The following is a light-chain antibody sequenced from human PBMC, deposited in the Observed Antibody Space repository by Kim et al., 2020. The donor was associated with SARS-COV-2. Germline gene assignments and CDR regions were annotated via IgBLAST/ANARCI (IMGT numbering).Light chain of an antibody. Sequence: EIVMTQSPATLSVSPGERATLSCRASQSISSNLAWYQQKPGQTPRLLIYGASTRATNIPVRFSGSRSGTEFTLTISSLQSEDFAVYYCQHYNNWPYTFGQGTKLEIK. V-gene: IGKV3-15*01. CDR1: QSISSN. CDR3: QHYNNWPYT. J-gene: IGKJ2*01. CDR2: GAS.